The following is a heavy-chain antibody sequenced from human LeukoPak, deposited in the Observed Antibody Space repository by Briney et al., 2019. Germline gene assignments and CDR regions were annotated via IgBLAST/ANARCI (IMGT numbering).Heavy chain of an antibody. CDR3: ARATVGWLDY. V-gene: IGHV3-23*01. CDR2: ISGSGGTT. D-gene: IGHD1-26*01. CDR1: GFTFSSYA. Sequence: GGSLRLSCAASGFTFSSYAMTWVRQAPGKGLEWVSAISGSGGTTFYADSVKGRFTISRDNSKNSLYLQMNSLRDEDTAVYYCARATVGWLDYWGQGTLVTVSS. J-gene: IGHJ4*02.